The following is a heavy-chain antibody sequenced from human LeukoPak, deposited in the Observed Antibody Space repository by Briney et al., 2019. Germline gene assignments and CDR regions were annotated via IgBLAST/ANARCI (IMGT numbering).Heavy chain of an antibody. D-gene: IGHD4-17*01. V-gene: IGHV3-23*01. CDR3: ARDLVLGGDYGDYNFYYGLDV. Sequence: GGSLRLSCAASGFTFGDYAMSWLPQAPGKGLEWVSAINSGGGSIYYADSVKGRFTISRDNSKNTLYLQMNSLRADDTAVYYCARDLVLGGDYGDYNFYYGLDVWGQGTTVTVSS. CDR1: GFTFGDYA. CDR2: INSGGGSI. J-gene: IGHJ6*02.